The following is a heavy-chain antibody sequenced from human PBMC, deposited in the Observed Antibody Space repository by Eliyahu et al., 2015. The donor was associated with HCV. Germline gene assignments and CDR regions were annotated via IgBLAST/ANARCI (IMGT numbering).Heavy chain of an antibody. V-gene: IGHV3-30-3*01. D-gene: IGHD3-3*01. CDR1: GFXFXXXA. J-gene: IGHJ6*02. CDR2: ISYDGSNK. CDR3: ARVGSITIFGVVIKSPYYYGMDV. Sequence: QVQLVESGGGVVQPGRSLRLSCAASGFXFXXXAXHWVRQAPGKGLEWVAVISYDGSNKYYADSVKGRFTISRDNSKNTLYLQMNSLRAEDTAVYYCARVGSITIFGVVIKSPYYYGMDVWGQGTTVTVSS.